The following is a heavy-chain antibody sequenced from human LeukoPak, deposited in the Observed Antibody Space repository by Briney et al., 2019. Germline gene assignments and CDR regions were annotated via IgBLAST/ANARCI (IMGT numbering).Heavy chain of an antibody. CDR2: IYYSGST. CDR1: GGSISSSSYY. J-gene: IGHJ6*02. Sequence: PSETLSLTCTVSGGSISSSSYYWGWIRQPPGQELEWIGSIYYSGSTYYNPSLKSRVTISVDSSKNQFSLKLSSVTAADTAVYYCARDNIVVVVAATPRQAERYYYYGMDVWGQGTTVTVSS. V-gene: IGHV4-39*02. CDR3: ARDNIVVVVAATPRQAERYYYYGMDV. D-gene: IGHD2-15*01.